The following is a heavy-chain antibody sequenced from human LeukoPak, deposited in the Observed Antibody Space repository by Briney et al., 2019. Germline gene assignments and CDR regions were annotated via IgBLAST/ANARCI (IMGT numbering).Heavy chain of an antibody. CDR3: AKFLPTHIVVANYYFDY. CDR1: GFTFSDYY. Sequence: GGSLRLSCAASGFTFSDYYMSWIRQAPGKGLEWVSYISSSGSNIYYADSVKGRFTISRDNAKNSLYLQMNSLRAEDTAVYYCAKFLPTHIVVANYYFDYWGQGTLVTVSS. D-gene: IGHD2-21*01. V-gene: IGHV3-11*01. CDR2: ISSSGSNI. J-gene: IGHJ4*02.